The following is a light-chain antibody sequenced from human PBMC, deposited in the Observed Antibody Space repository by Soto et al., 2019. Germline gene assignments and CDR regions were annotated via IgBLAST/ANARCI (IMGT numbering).Light chain of an antibody. CDR1: SSNVGSNN. V-gene: IGLV1-44*01. CDR2: SDN. Sequence: QSVLTQPPSASGTPGQRVSISCSGSSSNVGSNNVLWYQQLPGAAPKFLMYSDNQRPSGVPDRFSASKSGTSASLAITGLQSEDEADDYCAAWDDSLSGRVFGGGTKLTVL. CDR3: AAWDDSLSGRV. J-gene: IGLJ3*02.